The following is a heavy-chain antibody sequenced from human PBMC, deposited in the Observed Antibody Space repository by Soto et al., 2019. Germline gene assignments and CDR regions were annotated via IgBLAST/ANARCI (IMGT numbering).Heavy chain of an antibody. D-gene: IGHD2-21*01. Sequence: QVQLVQSGAEVKKPGASVKVSCKASGYTFTDSAIHWVRQAPGQSLEWMGWIATGNGNTKYSQKFQGRVTITRDTSATTANMELSSLKSEDTAVYYCAKGSQMWTPDYWGQGTPVTVSS. V-gene: IGHV1-3*04. CDR3: AKGSQMWTPDY. CDR1: GYTFTDSA. CDR2: IATGNGNT. J-gene: IGHJ4*02.